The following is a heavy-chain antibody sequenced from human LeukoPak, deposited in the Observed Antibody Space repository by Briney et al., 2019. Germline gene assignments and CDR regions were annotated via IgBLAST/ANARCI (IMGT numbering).Heavy chain of an antibody. CDR3: ARDYYYDSSVRFDY. CDR1: GFTLISYA. D-gene: IGHD3-22*01. CDR2: ISNDGSNK. J-gene: IGHJ4*02. V-gene: IGHV3-30*04. Sequence: GGSLRLSCAASGFTLISYAMHWVRQAPGKGLEPVAIISNDGSNKYYAQSVQGRFTISRDNAKNTLYLQMNSLRAEDTAVYYCARDYYYDSSVRFDYWGQGTLVTVSS.